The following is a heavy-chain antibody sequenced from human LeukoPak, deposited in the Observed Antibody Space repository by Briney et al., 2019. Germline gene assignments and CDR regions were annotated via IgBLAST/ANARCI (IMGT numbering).Heavy chain of an antibody. V-gene: IGHV4-59*08. CDR2: INHDGSA. Sequence: LETLSLTCTVSGRSFSGYHWSWIRQPPGKGLEWIGFINHDGSANYNPSLNGRVTISLDTSKNQFSLILSSVTAADTAVYFCATYGGGQGGRGYWGQGILVTVFS. J-gene: IGHJ4*02. CDR1: GRSFSGYH. CDR3: ATYGGGQGGRGY. D-gene: IGHD6-19*01.